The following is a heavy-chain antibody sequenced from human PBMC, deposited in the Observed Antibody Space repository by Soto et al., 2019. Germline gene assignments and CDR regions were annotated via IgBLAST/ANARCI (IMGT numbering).Heavy chain of an antibody. CDR3: AREGESPHP. Sequence: QVQLVESGGGLVKPGGSLRLSCAASGFTFSDYYMSWIRQAPGKGLEWVSYISSSGCTIYYADPMKGRITISRDNAKNALHLKMNSLGAEDTAVYYCAREGESPHPWGQGTLVNVSS. V-gene: IGHV3-11*01. CDR1: GFTFSDYY. D-gene: IGHD3-16*01. J-gene: IGHJ5*02. CDR2: ISSSGCTI.